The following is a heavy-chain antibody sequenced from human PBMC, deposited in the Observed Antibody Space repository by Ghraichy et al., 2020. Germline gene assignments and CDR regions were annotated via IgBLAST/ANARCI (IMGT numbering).Heavy chain of an antibody. V-gene: IGHV3-30*04. CDR2: ISYDGSNK. CDR3: ARDDSRFEYSSSYY. D-gene: IGHD6-6*01. CDR1: GFTFSSYA. Sequence: GGSLRLSCAASGFTFSSYAMHWVRQAPGKGLEWVAVISYDGSNKYYADSVKGRFTISRDNSKNTLYLQMNSLRAEDTAVYYCARDDSRFEYSSSYYRGQGTLVTISS. J-gene: IGHJ4*02.